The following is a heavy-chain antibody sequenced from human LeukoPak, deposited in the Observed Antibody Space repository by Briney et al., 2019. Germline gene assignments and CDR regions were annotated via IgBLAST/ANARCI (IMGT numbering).Heavy chain of an antibody. CDR1: GGTFSSYA. J-gene: IGHJ6*03. V-gene: IGHV1-69*05. D-gene: IGHD6-6*01. CDR2: IIPIFGTA. Sequence: SVKVSCKASGGTFSSYAISWVRQAPGQGLEWMGGIIPIFGTANYAQKFQGRVTITTDESTSTAYMELSSLRSEDTAVYYCASTASPSIYYYYYMDVWGKGTTVTVSS. CDR3: ASTASPSIYYYYYMDV.